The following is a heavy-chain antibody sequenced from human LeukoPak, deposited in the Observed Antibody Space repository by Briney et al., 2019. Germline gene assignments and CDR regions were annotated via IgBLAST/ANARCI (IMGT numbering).Heavy chain of an antibody. D-gene: IGHD3-3*01. CDR1: GFTFSSYA. V-gene: IGHV3-30-3*01. CDR3: ARGLEWLLRGHAFDI. CDR2: ISYDGSNK. J-gene: IGHJ3*02. Sequence: GGSLRLSCAASGFTFSSYAMHWVRQAPGKGLEWVAVISYDGSNKYYADSVKGRFTISRDNSKNTLYLQMNSLRAEDTAVYYCARGLEWLLRGHAFDIWGQGTMVTVSS.